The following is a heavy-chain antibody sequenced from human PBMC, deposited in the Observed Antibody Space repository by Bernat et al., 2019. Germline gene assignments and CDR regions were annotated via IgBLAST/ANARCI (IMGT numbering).Heavy chain of an antibody. CDR1: GFTFSSYW. Sequence: EVQLVESGGGLVQPGVSLRLSCAASGFTFSSYWMHWVRQAPGKGLVWVSRINSDGSSTSYADSVKGRFTISRDNAKNTLYLQMNSLRAEDTAVYYCARGGVRSGFYYYYYGMDVWGQGTTVTVTS. V-gene: IGHV3-74*01. CDR3: ARGGVRSGFYYYYYGMDV. D-gene: IGHD6-19*01. J-gene: IGHJ6*02. CDR2: INSDGSST.